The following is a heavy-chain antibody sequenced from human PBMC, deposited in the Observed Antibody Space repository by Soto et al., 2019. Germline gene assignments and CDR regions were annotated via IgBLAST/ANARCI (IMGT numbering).Heavy chain of an antibody. CDR2: IIPIFGTA. V-gene: IGHV1-69*13. CDR3: ARVRTSSPGYDSSGYLDY. CDR1: GGTFSSYA. Sequence: ASVKVSCKASGGTFSSYAISWVRQAPGQGLEWMGGIIPIFGTANYAQKFQGRVTITADESTSTAYMELSSLRSEDTAVYYCARVRTSSPGYDSSGYLDYWGQGTLVTVSS. D-gene: IGHD3-22*01. J-gene: IGHJ4*02.